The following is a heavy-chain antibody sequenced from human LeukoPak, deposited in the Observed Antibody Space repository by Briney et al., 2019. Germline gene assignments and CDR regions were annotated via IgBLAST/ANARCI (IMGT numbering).Heavy chain of an antibody. Sequence: GGSLRLSCAASGFTFSSYEMNWVRQAPGKGLEWVSYISSSGSTICYADSVKGRFTISRDNAKNSLYLQMNSLRAEDTAVYYCARDPYYGDYVVWGQGTLVTVSS. V-gene: IGHV3-48*03. CDR2: ISSSGSTI. D-gene: IGHD4-17*01. CDR1: GFTFSSYE. CDR3: ARDPYYGDYVV. J-gene: IGHJ4*02.